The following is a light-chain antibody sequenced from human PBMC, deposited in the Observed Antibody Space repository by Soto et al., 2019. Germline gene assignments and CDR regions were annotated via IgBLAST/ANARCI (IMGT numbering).Light chain of an antibody. Sequence: ESVFTQSPGTLSLSPGERATLSCRASQSVSSSYLAWYQQKPGQAPRLLIYGSSRRPTGIPDRFSGSGSGKVFTLTISRLEPEGLAVYYCQQYGSSRTFGQGTKVEIK. CDR3: QQYGSSRT. CDR1: QSVSSSY. V-gene: IGKV3-20*01. J-gene: IGKJ1*01. CDR2: GSS.